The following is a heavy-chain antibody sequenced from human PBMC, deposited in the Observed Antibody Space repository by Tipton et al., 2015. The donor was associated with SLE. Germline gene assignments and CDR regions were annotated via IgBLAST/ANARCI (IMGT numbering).Heavy chain of an antibody. Sequence: SLRLSCAASGFTVSSNYMSWVRQAPGKGLEWVSVIYSGGSTYYADSVKGRFTISRDNSKNTLYLQMNSLRAEDTAVYYCARLGYWDAYDLDYWGQGTLVLVSS. V-gene: IGHV3-53*01. D-gene: IGHD5-12*01. CDR1: GFTVSSNY. CDR2: IYSGGST. J-gene: IGHJ4*02. CDR3: ARLGYWDAYDLDY.